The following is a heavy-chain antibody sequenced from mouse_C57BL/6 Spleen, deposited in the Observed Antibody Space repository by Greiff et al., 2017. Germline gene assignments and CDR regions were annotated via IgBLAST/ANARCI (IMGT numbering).Heavy chain of an antibody. Sequence: QVQLQQPGAELVKPGASVKLSCKASGYTFTSYWMHWVKQRPGQGLEWIGMIHPNSGSTNDNEKFKSKATLTVDKSSSTAYMQLSSLTSEDSAVYYCAKVVGYAMDYWGQGTSVTVSS. CDR2: IHPNSGST. J-gene: IGHJ4*01. CDR1: GYTFTSYW. V-gene: IGHV1-64*01. D-gene: IGHD1-1*02. CDR3: AKVVGYAMDY.